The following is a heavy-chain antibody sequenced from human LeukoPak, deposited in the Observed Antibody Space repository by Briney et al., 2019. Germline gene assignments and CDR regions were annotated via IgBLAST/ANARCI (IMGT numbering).Heavy chain of an antibody. CDR2: IIPILGIA. V-gene: IGHV1-69*04. CDR3: AREVTLGSAPFDP. D-gene: IGHD7-27*01. J-gene: IGHJ5*02. CDR1: GGTFSSYA. Sequence: SAKVSCKASGGTFSSYAISWVRQAPGQGLEWMGRIIPILGIANYAQKFQGRVTITADKSTSTAYMELSSLRSEDTAVYYCAREVTLGSAPFDPWGQGTLVTVSS.